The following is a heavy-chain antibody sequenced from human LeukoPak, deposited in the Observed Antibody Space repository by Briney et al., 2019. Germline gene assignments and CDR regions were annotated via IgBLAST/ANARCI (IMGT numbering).Heavy chain of an antibody. CDR1: GGSISSGDYY. CDR2: IYYSGST. J-gene: IGHJ6*03. Sequence: TLSLTCTVSGGSISSGDYYWSWIRQPPGKGLEWIGCIYYSGSTYYNPSLKSRVTISVDTSKNQFSLKLSSVTAADTAVYYCARGGYSGYGPYMDVWGKGTTVTVSS. CDR3: ARGGYSGYGPYMDV. D-gene: IGHD5-12*01. V-gene: IGHV4-30-4*08.